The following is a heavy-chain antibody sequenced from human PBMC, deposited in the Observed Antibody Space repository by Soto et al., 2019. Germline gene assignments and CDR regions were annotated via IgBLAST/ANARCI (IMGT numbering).Heavy chain of an antibody. CDR2: IYYSGST. V-gene: IGHV4-31*03. J-gene: IGHJ6*02. Sequence: QVRLEESGPGLVKPSETLSLICSVSGGSVNNANYFWNWIRHHPENGLEWIGYIYYSGSTRYNPSFNNRATLSIDTSKNPFSLRLNSVTVADTAVYFCARDADYGGSRGGMDVWGRGTTVNVSS. D-gene: IGHD4-17*01. CDR1: GGSVNNANYF. CDR3: ARDADYGGSRGGMDV.